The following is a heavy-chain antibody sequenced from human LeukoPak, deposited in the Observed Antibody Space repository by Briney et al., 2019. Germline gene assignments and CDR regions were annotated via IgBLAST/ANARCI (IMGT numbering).Heavy chain of an antibody. D-gene: IGHD2-15*01. CDR2: VNNDGSAT. CDR3: ARRYCSGGSCYHFDF. V-gene: IGHV3-74*01. Sequence: GGSLGLSCAASGFTFSSYWMHWVRQAPGKGLEWVSRVNNDGSATTCADSGKGRFTISRGNAKNSLYLQMNSLRAEDTAVYYCARRYCSGGSCYHFDFWGQGTLVTVSS. CDR1: GFTFSSYW. J-gene: IGHJ4*02.